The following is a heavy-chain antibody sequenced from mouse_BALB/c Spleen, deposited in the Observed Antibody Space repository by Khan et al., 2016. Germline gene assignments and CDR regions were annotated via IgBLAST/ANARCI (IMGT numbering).Heavy chain of an antibody. CDR3: TVVYCGYAMDY. CDR2: INPSSGYT. CDR1: GYTFTSHW. Sequence: QVQLQQSGAELAKPGASVKMSCKASGYTFTSHWMHWIKQRPGKGLEWIGYINPSSGYTDYSQKFKDKATLTADKSSSTAYMQLSSLTSEDSAIYYCTVVYCGYAMDYWGQGTSVTVSS. V-gene: IGHV1-7*01. J-gene: IGHJ4*01. D-gene: IGHD1-1*01.